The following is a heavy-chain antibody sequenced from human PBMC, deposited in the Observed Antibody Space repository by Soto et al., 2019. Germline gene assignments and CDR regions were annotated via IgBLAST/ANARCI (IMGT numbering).Heavy chain of an antibody. CDR1: GGSISSSSYY. J-gene: IGHJ5*02. CDR3: ARQSKDIVVVVAARGWFDP. CDR2: IYYSGST. D-gene: IGHD2-15*01. Sequence: RLRETLSLTCPVSGGSISSSSYYWGWIRQPPGKGLEWIGSIYYSGSTYYNPSLKSRVTISVDTSKNQFSLKLSSVTAADTAVYYCARQSKDIVVVVAARGWFDPWGQGTLVTVSS. V-gene: IGHV4-39*01.